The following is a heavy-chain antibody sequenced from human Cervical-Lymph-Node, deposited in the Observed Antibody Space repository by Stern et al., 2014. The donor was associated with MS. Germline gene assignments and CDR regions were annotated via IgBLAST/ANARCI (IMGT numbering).Heavy chain of an antibody. CDR2: ISSSAGVM. D-gene: IGHD1-14*01. CDR1: GFTFSTYS. Sequence: EVQLEESGGGLVQPGGSLRLSCAASGFTFSTYSFNWVRQAPGKGLEWVSYISSSAGVMYYADSVKGRFTISRDNAKNSVYMQMNSLRDEDTAVYYCARDRNYFDYWGQGTLVTVSS. CDR3: ARDRNYFDY. J-gene: IGHJ4*02. V-gene: IGHV3-48*02.